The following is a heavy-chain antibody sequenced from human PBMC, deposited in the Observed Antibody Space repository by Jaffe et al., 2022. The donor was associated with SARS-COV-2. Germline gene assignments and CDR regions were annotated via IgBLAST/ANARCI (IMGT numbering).Heavy chain of an antibody. CDR2: IIPILGIA. CDR3: ASSYSGYDFGY. V-gene: IGHV1-69*02. J-gene: IGHJ4*02. CDR1: GGTFSSYT. D-gene: IGHD5-12*01. Sequence: QVQLVQSGAEVKKPGSSVKVSCKASGGTFSSYTISWVRQAPGQGLEWMGRIIPILGIANYAQKFQGRVTITADKSTSTAYMELSSLRSEDTAVYYCASSYSGYDFGYWGQGTLVTVSS.